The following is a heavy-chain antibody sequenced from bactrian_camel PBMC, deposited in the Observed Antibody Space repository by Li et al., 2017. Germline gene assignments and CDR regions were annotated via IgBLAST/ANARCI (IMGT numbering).Heavy chain of an antibody. CDR3: AADRRRAYHSAGGFHYRPGCNY. CDR2: FNSDGTT. CDR1: AYVFANCG. Sequence: HVQLVESGGGSVQSGGSLRLSCAASAYVFANCGMSWYRQAPGKERELVSTFNSDGTTTYADSVKGRFTMSQDSAKNILSLQMDSLKSEDTAVYYCAADRRRAYHSAGGFHYRPGCNYWGQGTQVTVS. D-gene: IGHD2*01. J-gene: IGHJ4*01. V-gene: IGHV3S53*01.